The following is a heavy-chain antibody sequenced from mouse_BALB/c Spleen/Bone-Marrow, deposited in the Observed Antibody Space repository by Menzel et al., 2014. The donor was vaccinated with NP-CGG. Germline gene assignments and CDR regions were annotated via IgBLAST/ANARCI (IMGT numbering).Heavy chain of an antibody. CDR3: ATHYYGRFYY. Sequence: EAQLEESGGGLEKPGGSLKLSWAASGFGFSSSDMSWVRQTPEKRLEWVAYISSGGGSTYCPDTVKGRFTISRDNAKNTLYLQMSSLKSEDTAMYYCATHYYGRFYYLSQGTTLTASS. V-gene: IGHV5-12-1*01. D-gene: IGHD1-2*01. CDR1: GFGFSSSD. J-gene: IGHJ2*01. CDR2: ISSGGGST.